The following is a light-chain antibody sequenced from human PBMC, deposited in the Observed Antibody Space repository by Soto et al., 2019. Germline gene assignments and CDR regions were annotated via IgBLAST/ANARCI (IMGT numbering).Light chain of an antibody. J-gene: IGLJ2*01. Sequence: QSVLTQPRSVSGSPGQSVTISCTGSSSDVGGYNYVSWYQHHPDKVPKLIIFGVTKRPSGVPDRFSGSKSGNTASLTISGLQAEDEADYFCCSYEGTYTVFFGGGSKVTVL. CDR3: CSYEGTYTVF. CDR2: GVT. V-gene: IGLV2-11*01. CDR1: SSDVGGYNY.